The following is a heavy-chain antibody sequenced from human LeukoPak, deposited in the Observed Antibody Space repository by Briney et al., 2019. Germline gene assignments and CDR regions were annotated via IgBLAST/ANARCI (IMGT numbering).Heavy chain of an antibody. D-gene: IGHD3-22*01. CDR3: ARVWSRGSGYYYGHFQH. J-gene: IGHJ1*01. CDR2: IIPIFGTT. Sequence: SVKVSCKASGGTFSSYPISWVRQAPGQGLEWMGGIIPIFGTTNYAQKFQGRVTITADKSTSTAYMELSSLRSEDTAVYYCARVWSRGSGYYYGHFQHWGQGTLVTVSS. CDR1: GGTFSSYP. V-gene: IGHV1-69*06.